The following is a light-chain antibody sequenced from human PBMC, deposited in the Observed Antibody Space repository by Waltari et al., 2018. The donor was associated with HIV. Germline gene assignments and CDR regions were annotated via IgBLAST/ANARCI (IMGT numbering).Light chain of an antibody. Sequence: SSELTQDPTVSVALGQTVMITCQGDSLRTFYASWYQQKPGQAPLLVIYDKNNRPSGIPDRFSGSSSGNTASLTSTGAQAEDEADYYCKSRDSSGKQVLFGGGTKLTVL. V-gene: IGLV3-19*01. CDR1: SLRTFY. J-gene: IGLJ3*02. CDR3: KSRDSSGKQVL. CDR2: DKN.